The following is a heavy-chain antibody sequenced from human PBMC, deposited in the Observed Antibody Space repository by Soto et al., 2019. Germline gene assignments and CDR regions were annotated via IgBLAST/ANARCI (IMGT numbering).Heavy chain of an antibody. J-gene: IGHJ6*02. D-gene: IGHD3-22*01. Sequence: SETLSLTCAVSGGSISSGGYSWSWIRQPPGKGLEWIGYIYYSGSTYYNPSLKSRVTISVDTSKNQFSLKLSSVTAADTAVYYCAYDSSGYYPSGAYYYGMDVWGQGTTVTVSS. CDR1: GGSISSGGYS. CDR2: IYYSGST. V-gene: IGHV4-31*11. CDR3: AYDSSGYYPSGAYYYGMDV.